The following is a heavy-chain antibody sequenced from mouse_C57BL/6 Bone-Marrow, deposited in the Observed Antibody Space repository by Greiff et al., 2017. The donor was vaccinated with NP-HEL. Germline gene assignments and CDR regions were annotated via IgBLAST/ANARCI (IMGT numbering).Heavy chain of an antibody. CDR1: GFTFSSYA. D-gene: IGHD2-4*01. CDR3: TQRGDYDRGYAMDY. V-gene: IGHV5-9-1*02. CDR2: ISSGGDYI. Sequence: EVKLVESGEGLVKPGGSLKLSCAASGFTFSSYAMSWVRQTPEKRLELVAYISSGGDYIYYADTVKGRFTISRDNARNTLYLQMSSLKSEDTAMYYCTQRGDYDRGYAMDYWGQGTSVTVSS. J-gene: IGHJ4*01.